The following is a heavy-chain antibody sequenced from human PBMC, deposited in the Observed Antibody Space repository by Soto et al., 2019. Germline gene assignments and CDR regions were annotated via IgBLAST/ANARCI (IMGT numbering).Heavy chain of an antibody. J-gene: IGHJ6*03. Sequence: ASVKVSCKASGYTFTSYAMHWVRQAPGQRLEWMGWINAGNGNTKYSQKFQGRVTITRDTSASTAYMELSSLRSEDTAVYYCARVACCSGGSCSSFTCYYYYMDVWGKGTTVTVSS. CDR2: INAGNGNT. D-gene: IGHD2-15*01. V-gene: IGHV1-3*01. CDR3: ARVACCSGGSCSSFTCYYYYMDV. CDR1: GYTFTSYA.